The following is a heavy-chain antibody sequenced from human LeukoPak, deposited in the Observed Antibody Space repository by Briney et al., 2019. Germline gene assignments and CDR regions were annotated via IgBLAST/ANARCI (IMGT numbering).Heavy chain of an antibody. CDR1: GFTFDDYA. CDR2: ISGDGGST. V-gene: IGHV3-43*02. Sequence: EGSLKLSCAASGFTFDDYAMHWVRQAPGKGLEWVSLISGDGGSTYYADSVKGRFTISRDNSKNSLYLQMNSLRTEDTALYYCAKVPLGYSYGYDYWGQGTPVTVSS. D-gene: IGHD5-18*01. J-gene: IGHJ4*02. CDR3: AKVPLGYSYGYDY.